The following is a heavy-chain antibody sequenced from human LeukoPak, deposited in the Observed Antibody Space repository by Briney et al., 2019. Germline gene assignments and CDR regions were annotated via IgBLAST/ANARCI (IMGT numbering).Heavy chain of an antibody. J-gene: IGHJ4*02. Sequence: GGSLRLSCAASGFTFKSYAMSWVRQAPGKRLEWVSTISGSGRSTYYANSVKGRFTISRDTSKNTLFLQMNSLRAEDTAVYYCARIYSGSHYSWGQGTLVTISS. CDR1: GFTFKSYA. D-gene: IGHD1-26*01. V-gene: IGHV3-23*01. CDR2: ISGSGRST. CDR3: ARIYSGSHYS.